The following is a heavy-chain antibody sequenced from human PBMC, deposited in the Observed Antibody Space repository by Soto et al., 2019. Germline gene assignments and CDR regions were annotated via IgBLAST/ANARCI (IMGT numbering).Heavy chain of an antibody. V-gene: IGHV3-30-3*01. D-gene: IGHD6-19*01. Sequence: GGSLRLSCAASGFTFSSYAMHWVRQAPGKGLEWVAVISYDGSNKHYADSVKGRFTISRDNSKNTLYLQMNSLRAEDKAVHYCARDGSVAGTFDYWGQGTLVTVSS. J-gene: IGHJ4*02. CDR2: ISYDGSNK. CDR1: GFTFSSYA. CDR3: ARDGSVAGTFDY.